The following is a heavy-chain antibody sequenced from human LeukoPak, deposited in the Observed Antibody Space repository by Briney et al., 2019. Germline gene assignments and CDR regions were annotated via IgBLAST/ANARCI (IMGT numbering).Heavy chain of an antibody. CDR1: GFTFSSYS. CDR3: AKDRLLNCRGDCYIFDY. D-gene: IGHD2-21*02. CDR2: ISSSSSYI. J-gene: IGHJ4*02. V-gene: IGHV3-21*04. Sequence: GGSLRLSCAASGFTFSSYSMNWVRQAPGKGLEWVSSISSSSSYIYYAYSVKGRFTISRDNAKNSLYLQMNSLRTEDTAVYYCAKDRLLNCRGDCYIFDYWGQGTVVTVSS.